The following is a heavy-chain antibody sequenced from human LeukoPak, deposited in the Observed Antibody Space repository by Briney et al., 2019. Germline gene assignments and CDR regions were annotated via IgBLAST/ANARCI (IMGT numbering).Heavy chain of an antibody. D-gene: IGHD3-22*01. V-gene: IGHV3-21*01. J-gene: IGHJ4*02. Sequence: GGSLRLSCAASGFTFSSYSMNWVRQAPGKGLEWVSSISSSSSYIYYADSVKGRFTISRDNAKNSLYLQMNSLRAEDTAVYYCARDRLYHDSSGYNYWGQGTLVTVSS. CDR2: ISSSSSYI. CDR1: GFTFSSYS. CDR3: ARDRLYHDSSGYNY.